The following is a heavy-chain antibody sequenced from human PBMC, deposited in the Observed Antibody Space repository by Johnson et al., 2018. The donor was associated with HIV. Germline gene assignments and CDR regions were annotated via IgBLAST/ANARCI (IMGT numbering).Heavy chain of an antibody. D-gene: IGHD3-10*01. CDR1: GFTFSDYA. J-gene: IGHJ3*02. CDR2: IAYDLSNE. Sequence: QMQLVESGGGLVKPGGSLRLSCVASGFTFSDYAMHWVRQAPGKGLEWVAVIAYDLSNEFYADSVKGRFTISRDNSRNALYLQMNSLRAEDTAVFYCARELRFDRLVQGRVIISGVFDMWGQGTVVHVSS. V-gene: IGHV3-30*04. CDR3: ARELRFDRLVQGRVIISGVFDM.